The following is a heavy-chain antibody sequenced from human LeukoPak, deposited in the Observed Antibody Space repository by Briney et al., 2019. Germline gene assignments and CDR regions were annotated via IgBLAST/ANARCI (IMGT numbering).Heavy chain of an antibody. CDR3: ARGKEGNPLWVGQFPYMDV. Sequence: GGSLRLSCAASGFTVSSNYMSWVRQAPGKGLEWVSVIYSGGSTYYADSVKGRFTISRDDSKNTLYLQMNSLRAEDTAMYYCARGKEGNPLWVGQFPYMDVWGKGTTVTVSS. V-gene: IGHV3-53*01. D-gene: IGHD3-10*01. J-gene: IGHJ6*03. CDR2: IYSGGST. CDR1: GFTVSSNY.